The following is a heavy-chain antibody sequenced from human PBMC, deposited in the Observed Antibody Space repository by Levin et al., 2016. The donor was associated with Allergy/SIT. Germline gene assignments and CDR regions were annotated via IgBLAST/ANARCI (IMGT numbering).Heavy chain of an antibody. Sequence: GESLKISCAASGFTFDDYAMHWVRQAPGKGLEWVSAISGSGGGTFYADSVKGRFTMSRDNSKNMLFLQMNSLRTEDTAVYYCTQGLWFGVNYFDYWGQGTLVTVSS. CDR3: TQGLWFGVNYFDY. CDR1: GFTFDDYA. CDR2: ISGSGGGT. J-gene: IGHJ4*02. V-gene: IGHV3-23*01. D-gene: IGHD3-10*01.